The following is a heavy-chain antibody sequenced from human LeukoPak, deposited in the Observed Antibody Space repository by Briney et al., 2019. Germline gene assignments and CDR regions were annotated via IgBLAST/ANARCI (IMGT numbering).Heavy chain of an antibody. CDR1: GFTVSSNY. V-gene: IGHV3-66*01. CDR2: IYSGGST. CDR3: ARGGIAAAIDY. Sequence: QTGGSLRLSCAASGFTVSSNYMSWVRQAPGKGLEWVSVIYSGGSTYYADSVKGRFTISRDNPKNTLYLQMNSLRAEDTAVYYCARGGIAAAIDYWGQGTLVTVSS. J-gene: IGHJ4*02. D-gene: IGHD6-13*01.